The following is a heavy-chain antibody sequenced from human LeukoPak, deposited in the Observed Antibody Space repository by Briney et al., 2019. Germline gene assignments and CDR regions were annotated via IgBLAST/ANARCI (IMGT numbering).Heavy chain of an antibody. V-gene: IGHV3-48*01. CDR3: AKDPSGRYFDWTFDY. CDR2: ISSSSSTI. Sequence: GGSLRLSCAASGFTFSSYSMNWVRQAPGKGLEWVSYISSSSSTIYYADSVKGRFTISRDNSKNTLYLQMNSLRAEDTAVYYCAKDPSGRYFDWTFDYWGQGTLVTVSS. J-gene: IGHJ4*02. CDR1: GFTFSSYS. D-gene: IGHD3-9*01.